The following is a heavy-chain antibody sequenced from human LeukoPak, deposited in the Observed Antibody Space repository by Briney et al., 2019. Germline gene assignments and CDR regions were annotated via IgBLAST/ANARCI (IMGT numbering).Heavy chain of an antibody. D-gene: IGHD5-18*01. CDR2: ISYDGSNK. V-gene: IGHV3-30*18. J-gene: IGHJ3*02. Sequence: GRSLRLSCAASGFTFSSYGMHWVRQAPGKGLEWVAVISYDGSNKYYADSVKGRFTISRDNSKNTLYLQMNSLRAEDTAVYYCAKELSYGDAFEIWGQGTMVTVSS. CDR3: AKELSYGDAFEI. CDR1: GFTFSSYG.